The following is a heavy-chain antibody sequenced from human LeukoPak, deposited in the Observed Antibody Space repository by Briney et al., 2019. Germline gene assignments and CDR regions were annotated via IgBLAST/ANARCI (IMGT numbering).Heavy chain of an antibody. CDR2: VLHTGGA. CDR1: GYSLTNHY. J-gene: IGHJ5*02. V-gene: IGHV4-34*12. D-gene: IGHD2-2*01. CDR3: ARGPAAIHP. Sequence: SETLSLTCAVYGYSLTNHYWIWIRQPPGKGLEWVGEVLHTGGANYNPSLKSRVTISVDTSKNQFFLKLTSVTAADTAVYYCARGPAAIHPWGPGTLVTVSS.